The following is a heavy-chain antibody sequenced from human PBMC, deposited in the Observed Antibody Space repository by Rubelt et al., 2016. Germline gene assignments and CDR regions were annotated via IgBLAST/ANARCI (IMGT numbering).Heavy chain of an antibody. CDR2: IYYSGSP. D-gene: IGHD6-13*01. CDR3: ARVAAAASLTHYLNY. V-gene: IGHV4-39*01. Sequence: QVQLQESGPGLVKPSGTLSLTCVVSGGSISSSSYYWGWIRQPPGKGLEWVGRIYYSGSPSYNPSLKSRVTISVDTSKNQFSRKLSSVTAADTAVYYCARVAAAASLTHYLNYWGQGTLVTVSS. J-gene: IGHJ4*02. CDR1: GGSISSSSYY.